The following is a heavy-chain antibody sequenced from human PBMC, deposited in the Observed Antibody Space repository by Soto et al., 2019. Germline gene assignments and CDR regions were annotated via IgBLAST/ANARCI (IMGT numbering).Heavy chain of an antibody. CDR3: SIGGGDYDYAVDV. CDR1: GGSFY. J-gene: IGHJ6*02. V-gene: IGHV4-34*01. D-gene: IGHD4-17*01. Sequence: QVQLQQWGAGLLKPSETLSLNCAVYGGSFYWTWIRQPPGKGLVRIGEIRHSGSTNYNPSLKSRVSISIDRAKGHVSLTVYSVTAADTAVYYCSIGGGDYDYAVDVWGQGTTVTVSS. CDR2: IRHSGST.